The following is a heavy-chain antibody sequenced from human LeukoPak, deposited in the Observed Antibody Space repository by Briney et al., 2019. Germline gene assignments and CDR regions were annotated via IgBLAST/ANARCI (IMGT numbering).Heavy chain of an antibody. CDR3: ARDWFTVVTPDAFDI. Sequence: GGSLRLSCAASGFTFSSYWMSWVRQAPGKGLEWGGNIKQDGSEKYYVESVKGRVTISRDKAKKSVYLQMNSLRAEDTAVYYCARDWFTVVTPDAFDIWGQGTMLTVSS. J-gene: IGHJ3*02. V-gene: IGHV3-7*01. CDR1: GFTFSSYW. D-gene: IGHD4-23*01. CDR2: IKQDGSEK.